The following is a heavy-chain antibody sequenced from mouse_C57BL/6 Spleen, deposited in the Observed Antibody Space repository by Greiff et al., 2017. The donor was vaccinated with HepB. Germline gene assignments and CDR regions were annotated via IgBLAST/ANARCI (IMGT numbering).Heavy chain of an antibody. CDR3: APLYDGYYHYYAMDY. CDR1: GFNIKNTY. J-gene: IGHJ4*01. D-gene: IGHD2-3*01. Sequence: EVQRVESVAELVRPGASVKLSCTASGFNIKNTYMHWVKQRPEQGLEWIGRIDPANGNTKYAPKFQGKATITADTSSNTAYLQLSSLTSEDTAIYYCAPLYDGYYHYYAMDYWGQGTSVTVSS. CDR2: IDPANGNT. V-gene: IGHV14-3*01.